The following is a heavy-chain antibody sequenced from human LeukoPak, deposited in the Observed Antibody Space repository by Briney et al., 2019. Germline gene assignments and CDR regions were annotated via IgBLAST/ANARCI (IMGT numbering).Heavy chain of an antibody. CDR2: IYYNGGT. V-gene: IGHV4-59*12. CDR1: GFTFSNYA. CDR3: SRLPDP. J-gene: IGHJ5*02. Sequence: PGGSLRLSCAASGFTFSNYAMSWVRQAPGKGLEWIGYIYYNGGTNYNPSLKSRVTISVDKSKNQFSLKLSSVTAADTAVYYCSRLPDPWGQGTLVTVSS.